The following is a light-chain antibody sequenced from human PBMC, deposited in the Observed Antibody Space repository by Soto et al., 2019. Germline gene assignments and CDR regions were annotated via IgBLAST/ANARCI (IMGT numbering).Light chain of an antibody. CDR2: DAS. CDR1: QGIRND. J-gene: IGKJ4*01. Sequence: DMQITQSTCSLSAYVVYRVTITCRASQGIRNDLGWYQQKPGKAPKLLIYDASNLETGVPSRFSGSGSGTDFTFTISSLQPEDIATYYCQQYDNLLPLTFGGGTKVDIK. V-gene: IGKV1-33*01. CDR3: QQYDNLLPLT.